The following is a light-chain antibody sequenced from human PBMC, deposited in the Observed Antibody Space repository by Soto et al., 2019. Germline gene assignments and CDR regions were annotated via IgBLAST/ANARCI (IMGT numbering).Light chain of an antibody. V-gene: IGKV3-11*01. Sequence: EIVLTQSPATLSLSPGERATLSCRASQSVSSYLAWYQQKPGQAPRLLSYDASNRATGIPARFSGGGAGTDLTLTISSLEPEDFAVYYCQQRSNWPPLTFGGGTKVEIK. CDR3: QQRSNWPPLT. CDR2: DAS. J-gene: IGKJ4*01. CDR1: QSVSSY.